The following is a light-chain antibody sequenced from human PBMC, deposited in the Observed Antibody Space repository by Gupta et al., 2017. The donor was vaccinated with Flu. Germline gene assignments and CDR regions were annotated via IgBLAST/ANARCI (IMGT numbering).Light chain of an antibody. CDR1: QGVSNY. Sequence: PSSLSASVGERVTITCRASQGVSNYLAWYQQKPGKVPKLLIYAASTLQSGVPARFSGSGSGTEFTLTISSLQPGDVATYYCQKYNSVPRTFGGGTKVEIK. V-gene: IGKV1-27*01. J-gene: IGKJ4*02. CDR3: QKYNSVPRT. CDR2: AAS.